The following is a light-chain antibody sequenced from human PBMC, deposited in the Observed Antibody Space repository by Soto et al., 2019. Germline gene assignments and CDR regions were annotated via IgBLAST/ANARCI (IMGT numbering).Light chain of an antibody. V-gene: IGKV1-5*01. CDR2: DVS. CDR3: QHYSTSWT. CDR1: QSISYW. J-gene: IGKJ1*01. Sequence: DIQMTQSPSTLSASVGDRVTITCRASQSISYWLAWFQQKPGKAPRLLIYDVSTLESGVQSRFSGSGSGTQFTLTISGLQPDDFATYYCQHYSTSWTFGQGTKVDIK.